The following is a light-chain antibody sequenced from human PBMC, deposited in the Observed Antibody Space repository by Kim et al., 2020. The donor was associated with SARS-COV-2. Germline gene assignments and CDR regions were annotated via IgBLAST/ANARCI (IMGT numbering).Light chain of an antibody. Sequence: PGERATPSCKARQSVSSSYLTWYQQKPGQAPRLLNYCASSRAPGIPKRFSGSGSGTNFNLTNSRLEPEDFAVYYCPQYGSSPPYTFGKENKLEI. CDR2: CAS. J-gene: IGKJ2*01. V-gene: IGKV3-20*01. CDR3: PQYGSSPPYT. CDR1: QSVSSSY.